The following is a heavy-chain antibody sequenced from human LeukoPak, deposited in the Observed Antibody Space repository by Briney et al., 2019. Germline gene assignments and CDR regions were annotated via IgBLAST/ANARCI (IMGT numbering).Heavy chain of an antibody. CDR2: TYYRSKWYN. CDR3: ARAGTYGYYWYFEL. J-gene: IGHJ2*01. D-gene: IGHD6-13*01. CDR1: GDSVSSNSAT. V-gene: IGHV6-1*01. Sequence: SQTLSLTYGISGDSVSSNSATWNWIRQSPSRGLEWLGRTYYRSKWYNDYAVSVKSRITINPDTSKNQFSLQLNSVTPEDTAVYYCARAGTYGYYWYFELWGRGTLVTVSS.